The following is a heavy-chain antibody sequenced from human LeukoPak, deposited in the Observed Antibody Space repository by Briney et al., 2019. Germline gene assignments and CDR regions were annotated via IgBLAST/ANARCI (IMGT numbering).Heavy chain of an antibody. CDR2: IKSKTDGGTT. V-gene: IGHV3-15*01. D-gene: IGHD1-1*01. Sequence: GGSLRLSCAASGFTFSNAWMSWVRQAPGKGLEWVGHIKSKTDGGTTDYAAPVKGRFTISRDDSKNTLYLQMNSLKTEDTAVYYCTTARGVLDPWGQGTLVTVSS. CDR1: GFTFSNAW. J-gene: IGHJ5*02. CDR3: TTARGVLDP.